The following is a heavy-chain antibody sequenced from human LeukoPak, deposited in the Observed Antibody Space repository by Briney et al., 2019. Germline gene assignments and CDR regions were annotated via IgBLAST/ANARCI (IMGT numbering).Heavy chain of an antibody. CDR1: GYTFTSYG. Sequence: ASVKVSCKASGYTFTSYGISWVRQAPGQGLEWMGWISAYNGNTNYAQKLQGRVTMTRDMSTSTVYMELSSLRSEDTAVYYCARGITTPYYYYMDVRGKGTTVTVSS. CDR3: ARGITTPYYYYMDV. J-gene: IGHJ6*03. D-gene: IGHD3-10*01. CDR2: ISAYNGNT. V-gene: IGHV1-18*01.